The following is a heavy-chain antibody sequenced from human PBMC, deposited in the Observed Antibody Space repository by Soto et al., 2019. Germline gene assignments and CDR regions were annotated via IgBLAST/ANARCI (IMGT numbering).Heavy chain of an antibody. V-gene: IGHV3-7*01. J-gene: IGHJ4*01. Sequence: GGSVRLCCAASGFTFSSYWMSWVRQAPGKGLEWVANIKQDGSEKYYVDSVKGRFTISRDNAKNSLYLQMNSLRAEDTAVYYCAREEEYGDSLYYFDYWGQATLVTVSS. D-gene: IGHD4-17*01. CDR2: IKQDGSEK. CDR3: AREEEYGDSLYYFDY. CDR1: GFTFSSYW.